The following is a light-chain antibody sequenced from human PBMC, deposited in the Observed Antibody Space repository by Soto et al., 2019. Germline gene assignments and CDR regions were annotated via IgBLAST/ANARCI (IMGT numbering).Light chain of an antibody. J-gene: IGKJ5*01. CDR2: AAS. V-gene: IGKV1-27*01. CDR3: QRYNSAST. Sequence: DIQMTQSPSSLSASVGDSVTITCRASQDISSSLAWYQQRPGEVPKLLIYAASTLQSGVPSRFSGSGSGTYFTLTISSLQVEDGAIYYCQRYNSASTFGQGTRLEI. CDR1: QDISSS.